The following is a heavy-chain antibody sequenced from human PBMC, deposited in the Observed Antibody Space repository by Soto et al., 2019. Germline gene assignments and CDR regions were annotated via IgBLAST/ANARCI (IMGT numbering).Heavy chain of an antibody. CDR2: INAGNGNT. J-gene: IGHJ4*02. CDR3: ARARPHRLYCSSTSCSSYFDY. CDR1: GYTFTSYA. Sequence: ASVNVSCKASGYTFTSYAMHWVRQAPGQRLEWMGWINAGNGNTKYSQKFQGRVTITRDTSASTAYMELSSVTAADTAVYYCARARPHRLYCSSTSCSSYFDYWGQGTLVTVSS. V-gene: IGHV1-3*01. D-gene: IGHD2-2*01.